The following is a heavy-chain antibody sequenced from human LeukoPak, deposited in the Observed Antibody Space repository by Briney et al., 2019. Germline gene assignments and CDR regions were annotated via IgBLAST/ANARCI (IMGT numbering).Heavy chain of an antibody. Sequence: GGSLRLSCEASGLSFRSYGMSWVRQAPGKGLEWVAGISGSGDNTYYTDSVKGRFTISRDNSKNTLYLQMNRLRVEDTAVDYCAKCWTSDGVCLNFDHWGQGALVTVSS. CDR2: ISGSGDNT. V-gene: IGHV3-23*01. CDR3: AKCWTSDGVCLNFDH. CDR1: GLSFRSYG. D-gene: IGHD2-8*01. J-gene: IGHJ4*02.